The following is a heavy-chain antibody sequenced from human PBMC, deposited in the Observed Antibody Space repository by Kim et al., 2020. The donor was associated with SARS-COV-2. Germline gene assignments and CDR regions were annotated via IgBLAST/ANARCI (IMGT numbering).Heavy chain of an antibody. CDR1: GFTFSSYA. CDR3: ARKSVPGRGKGWFDP. D-gene: IGHD3-10*01. CDR2: ISNDGTNK. V-gene: IGHV3-30*04. Sequence: GGSLRLSCAASGFTFSSYAIYWVRQAPGKGLEWVAVISNDGTNKYYADSVKGRFTISRDNSNNTLYLQMNSLRAEDTAVYYCARKSVPGRGKGWFDPWGQGTLVTVSS. J-gene: IGHJ5*02.